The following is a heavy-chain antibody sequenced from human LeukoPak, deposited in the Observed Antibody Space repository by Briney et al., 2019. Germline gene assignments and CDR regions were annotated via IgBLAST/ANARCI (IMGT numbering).Heavy chain of an antibody. V-gene: IGHV3-33*08. CDR3: ARDRGLLYEFGTLAEFDY. D-gene: IGHD3-10*01. CDR2: IWYDGSNK. J-gene: IGHJ4*02. Sequence: PGGSLRLSCAASGFTFSSYGMHWVRQAPGKGLEWVAVIWYDGSNKYYADSVKGRFTISRDNSKNTLYLQMNSLRAEDTAVYYRARDRGLLYEFGTLAEFDYWGQGTLVTVSS. CDR1: GFTFSSYG.